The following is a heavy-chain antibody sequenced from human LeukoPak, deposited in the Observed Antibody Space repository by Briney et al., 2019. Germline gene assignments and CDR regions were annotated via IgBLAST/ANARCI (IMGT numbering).Heavy chain of an antibody. Sequence: GGSLRLSCATSGFTFSSYGVHWVRQAPGKGLEWVAFRRYDGNNKYYADSVKGRFTISRDNAKTSLYLQMNSLRAEDTAVYYCAREYSSSWPNYYYYGMDVWGQGATVTVSS. J-gene: IGHJ6*02. V-gene: IGHV3-30*02. CDR2: RRYDGNNK. CDR1: GFTFSSYG. CDR3: AREYSSSWPNYYYYGMDV. D-gene: IGHD6-13*01.